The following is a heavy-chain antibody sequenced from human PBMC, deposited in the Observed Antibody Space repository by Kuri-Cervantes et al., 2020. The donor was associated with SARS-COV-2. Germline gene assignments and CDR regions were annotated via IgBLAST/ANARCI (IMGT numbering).Heavy chain of an antibody. D-gene: IGHD3-10*01. CDR1: GYTLTVLS. Sequence: ASVKVSCKVSGYTLTVLSMHWVRQAPGKGLEWMGGFDPEDGETIYAQKFQGRVTMTEDTSTDAAYMELSSLRSEDTAVYYCATGSVLYRSSVDWFDPWGQGTLVTVSS. J-gene: IGHJ5*02. CDR2: FDPEDGET. V-gene: IGHV1-24*01. CDR3: ATGSVLYRSSVDWFDP.